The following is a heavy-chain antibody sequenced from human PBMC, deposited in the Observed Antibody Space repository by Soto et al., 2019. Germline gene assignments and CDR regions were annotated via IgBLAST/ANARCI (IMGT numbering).Heavy chain of an antibody. CDR2: IGTAGET. J-gene: IGHJ5*02. CDR1: GFTFSSYD. Sequence: PGGSLRLSCAASGFTFSSYDMHWVRQATGKGLEWVSGIGTAGETYYPGSVKGRFTISRENAKNSLYLQMNSLRAGDTAVYYCAKDFFIGLLPSGWFDPWGQGTLLTVSS. CDR3: AKDFFIGLLPSGWFDP. D-gene: IGHD2-15*01. V-gene: IGHV3-13*01.